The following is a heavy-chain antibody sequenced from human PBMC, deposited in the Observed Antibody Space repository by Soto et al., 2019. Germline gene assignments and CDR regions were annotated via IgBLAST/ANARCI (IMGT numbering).Heavy chain of an antibody. D-gene: IGHD3-9*01. Sequence: PSETLSLTCTVSGGSISSGGYYWSWIRQDPGKGLEWIGYIYYSGSTYYNPSLKSRVTISVDTSKNQFSLKLSSVTAADTAVYYCARDRNDILTGGGMDVWGQGTTVTVSS. V-gene: IGHV4-31*03. CDR1: GGSISSGGYY. CDR2: IYYSGST. CDR3: ARDRNDILTGGGMDV. J-gene: IGHJ6*02.